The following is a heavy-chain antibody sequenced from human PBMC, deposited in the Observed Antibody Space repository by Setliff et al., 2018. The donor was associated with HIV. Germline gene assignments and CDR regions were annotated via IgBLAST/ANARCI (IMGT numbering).Heavy chain of an antibody. Sequence: SETLSLTCTVSGGSISSGHYYWSWVRQPAGKGLEWIGHIYMSRSTNYNPSLKSRVTMSLDTSKNQFSLKVTSVTAAGTAVYYCASSGYSYRKGYFDYWGQGTLVTVSS. CDR1: GGSISSGHYY. D-gene: IGHD5-18*01. J-gene: IGHJ4*02. CDR2: IYMSRST. CDR3: ASSGYSYRKGYFDY. V-gene: IGHV4-61*09.